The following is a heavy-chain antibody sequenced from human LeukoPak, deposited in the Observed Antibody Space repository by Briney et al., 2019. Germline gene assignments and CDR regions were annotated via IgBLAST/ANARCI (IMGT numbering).Heavy chain of an antibody. CDR1: GFTSSSYG. D-gene: IGHD3-10*01. CDR3: AKTILWFGELLYAGPYIDY. V-gene: IGHV3-30*18. Sequence: GGSLRLSCAASGFTSSSYGMHWVRQAPGKGLEWVAVISYDGSNKYYADSVKGRFTISRDNSKNTLYLQMNSLRAEDTAVYYCAKTILWFGELLYAGPYIDYWGQGTLVTVSS. J-gene: IGHJ4*02. CDR2: ISYDGSNK.